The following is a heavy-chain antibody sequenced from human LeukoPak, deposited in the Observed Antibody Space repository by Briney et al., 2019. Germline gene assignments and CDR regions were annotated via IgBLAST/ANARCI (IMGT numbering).Heavy chain of an antibody. CDR1: GGSISSYY. V-gene: IGHV4-59*01. D-gene: IGHD3-22*01. CDR2: IYYSGST. J-gene: IGHJ4*02. Sequence: SETLSLTCTVSGGSISSYYWSWIRQPPGKGLEWIGYIYYSGSTNYNPSLKSRVTISVDTSKNQFSLKLSSVTAADTAVYYCARGNYDSSGYYVIDFDYWGQGTLVTVSS. CDR3: ARGNYDSSGYYVIDFDY.